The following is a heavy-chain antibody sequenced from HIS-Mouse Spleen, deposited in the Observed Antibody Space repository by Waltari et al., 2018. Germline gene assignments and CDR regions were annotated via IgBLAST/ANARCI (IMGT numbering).Heavy chain of an antibody. Sequence: QVQLVQSGAEVKKPGASVKVSCKASGYTFTGYYMHWVRQAPGQGLEWMGWINPNSGGTNDAQKLQGRVTMTRDTAISTAYMELSRLRSDDTAVYYCARDSIAVMDVWGQGTTVTVSS. J-gene: IGHJ6*02. CDR3: ARDSIAVMDV. D-gene: IGHD6-19*01. CDR1: GYTFTGYY. CDR2: INPNSGGT. V-gene: IGHV1-2*02.